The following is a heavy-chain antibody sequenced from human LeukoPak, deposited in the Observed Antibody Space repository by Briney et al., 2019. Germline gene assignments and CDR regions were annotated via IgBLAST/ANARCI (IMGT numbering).Heavy chain of an antibody. J-gene: IGHJ4*02. Sequence: SETLSLICTVSGGSITSSSYYWVWIRQPPGKGLEWIGSIFHSGSTYYNASLKSRVTISVDTSRNQFSLKLSSVTAADTAVYYCARRRDGYNEDFFDYWGQGTLVTVSS. CDR2: IFHSGST. CDR3: ARRRDGYNEDFFDY. V-gene: IGHV4-39*01. D-gene: IGHD5-24*01. CDR1: GGSITSSSYY.